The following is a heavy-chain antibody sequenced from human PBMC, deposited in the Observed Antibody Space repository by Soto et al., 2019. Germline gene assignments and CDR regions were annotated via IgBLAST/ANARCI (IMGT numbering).Heavy chain of an antibody. CDR1: GGSISSSSYY. J-gene: IGHJ4*02. CDR3: ARGLATVELDY. V-gene: IGHV4-61*05. Sequence: SETLSLTCTVSGGSISSSSYYWGWIRQPPGKGLEWIAYVYCSGYTHYNPSLKSRVTISVDTSKNQFSLKLTSVTAADTAVYYCARGLATVELDYWGPGALVTVSS. D-gene: IGHD4-4*01. CDR2: VYCSGYT.